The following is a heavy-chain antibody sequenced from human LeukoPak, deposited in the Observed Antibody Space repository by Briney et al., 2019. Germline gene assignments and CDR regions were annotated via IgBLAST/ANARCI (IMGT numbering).Heavy chain of an antibody. V-gene: IGHV1-18*01. CDR2: ISAYNGNT. Sequence: ASVKVSCKASGYTFTSYGISWVRQAPGQGLEWMGWISAYNGNTNYAQKFQGRVTMTRNTSISTAYMELSSLRSEDTAVYYCASWRYYYGMDVWGQGTTVTVSS. CDR3: ASWRYYYGMDV. J-gene: IGHJ6*02. CDR1: GYTFTSYG.